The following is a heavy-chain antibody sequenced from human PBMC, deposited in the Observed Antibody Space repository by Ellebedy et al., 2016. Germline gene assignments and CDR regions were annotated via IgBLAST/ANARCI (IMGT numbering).Heavy chain of an antibody. V-gene: IGHV3-33*01. J-gene: IGHJ4*02. Sequence: GESLKISCAASGFTFSSYGMHWVRQAPGKGLEWVAVIWYDGSNKYYADSVKGRFTISRDNSKNTLYLQMNSLRAEDTAVYYCSPALFRGYSYAPVDYWGQGTLVTVSS. D-gene: IGHD5-18*01. CDR3: SPALFRGYSYAPVDY. CDR2: IWYDGSNK. CDR1: GFTFSSYG.